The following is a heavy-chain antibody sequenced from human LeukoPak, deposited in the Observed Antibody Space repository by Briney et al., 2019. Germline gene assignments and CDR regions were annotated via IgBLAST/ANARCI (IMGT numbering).Heavy chain of an antibody. CDR1: GFTFSSYA. D-gene: IGHD1-7*01. CDR3: ARSPDLELGAFDI. V-gene: IGHV3-64*01. J-gene: IGHJ3*02. CDR2: ISSNGGST. Sequence: PGGSLRLSCAASGFTFSSYAMHWVRQAPGKGLEYVSAISSNGGSTYYANSVKGRFTISRDNSKNTLYLQMGSLRAEDMAVYYCARSPDLELGAFDIWGQGTMVTVSS.